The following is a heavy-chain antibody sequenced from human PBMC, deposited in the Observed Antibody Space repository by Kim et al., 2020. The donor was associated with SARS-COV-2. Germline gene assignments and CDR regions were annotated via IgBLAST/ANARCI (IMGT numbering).Heavy chain of an antibody. Sequence: GGSLRLSCAASGFTFSSYSMNWVRQAPGKGLEWVSYISSSSSTIYYADSVKGRFTFSRDNAKNSLYLQMNSLRDEDTAVYYCARDPGGSSWYLENYGMDVWGQGTTVTVSS. V-gene: IGHV3-48*02. D-gene: IGHD6-13*01. CDR1: GFTFSSYS. J-gene: IGHJ6*02. CDR3: ARDPGGSSWYLENYGMDV. CDR2: ISSSSSTI.